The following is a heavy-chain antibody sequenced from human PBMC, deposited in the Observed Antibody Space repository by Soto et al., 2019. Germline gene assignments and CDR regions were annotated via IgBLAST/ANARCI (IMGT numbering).Heavy chain of an antibody. CDR2: ISSNGGST. J-gene: IGHJ4*02. V-gene: IGHV3-64D*06. D-gene: IGHD2-2*01. CDR1: GFTFSSYA. CDR3: VKVGCGSTSCIPVDY. Sequence: PGGSLRLSXSASGFTFSSYAMHWVRQAPGKGLEYVSAISSNGGSTYYADSVKGRFTISRDNSKNTLYLQMSSLSAEDTAVYYCVKVGCGSTSCIPVDYWGQGTLVTVS.